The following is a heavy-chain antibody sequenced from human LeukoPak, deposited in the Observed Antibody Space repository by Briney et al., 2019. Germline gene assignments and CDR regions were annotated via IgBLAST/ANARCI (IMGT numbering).Heavy chain of an antibody. Sequence: PGGSLRLSCAASGFTFSSYEMNWVRQAPGKGLEWLFYINSGGSAVHYADSVKDRFTFSRDNAKNSLYLQMNSLRAEDTAVYYCASTNRLDYWGQGTLVTVSS. J-gene: IGHJ4*02. V-gene: IGHV3-48*03. CDR3: ASTNRLDY. CDR2: INSGGSAV. CDR1: GFTFSSYE. D-gene: IGHD2/OR15-2a*01.